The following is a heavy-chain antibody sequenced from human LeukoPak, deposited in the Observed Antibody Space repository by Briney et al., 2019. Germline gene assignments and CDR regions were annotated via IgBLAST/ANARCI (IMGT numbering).Heavy chain of an antibody. CDR2: IYYSGST. D-gene: IGHD1-26*01. J-gene: IGHJ6*03. CDR3: ARGFSGSFYYYYYMDV. V-gene: IGHV4-59*08. Sequence: PSETLSLTCTVSGGSISSYYWSWIRQPPGKGLEWIGYIYYSGSTNYNPSLKSRVTISVDTSKNQFSLKLNSVTAADTAVYYCARGFSGSFYYYYYMDVWVKGTTVTVSS. CDR1: GGSISSYY.